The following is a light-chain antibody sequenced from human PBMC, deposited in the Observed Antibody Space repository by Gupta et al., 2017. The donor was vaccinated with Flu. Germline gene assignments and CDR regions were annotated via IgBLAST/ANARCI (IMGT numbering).Light chain of an antibody. J-gene: IGLJ3*02. V-gene: IGLV1-44*01. CDR2: KNN. CDR1: NSDIGGNN. Sequence: VTIWWFGSNSDIGGNNVNWYHQRPGAAPNLLLYKNNKRLSGGPARVSGSKSGTSAALAISVLQSEEEADYYCETWEDRLNGRGVFGAGTKLTVL. CDR3: ETWEDRLNGRGV.